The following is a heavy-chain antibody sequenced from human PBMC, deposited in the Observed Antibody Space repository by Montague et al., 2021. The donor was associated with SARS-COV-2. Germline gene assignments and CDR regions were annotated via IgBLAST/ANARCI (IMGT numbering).Heavy chain of an antibody. J-gene: IGHJ6*02. CDR3: ARHASYDYSKDLYYYYYYGMDV. CDR2: IYYSGST. Sequence: SETLSLTCTVSGGSISTYYWSWIRQPPGKGLEWIGYIYYSGSTNYSPSLKSRVTISVDTSKNQFSLKLSSVIAADTAVYYCARHASYDYSKDLYYYYYYGMDVWGQGTTVTVSS. D-gene: IGHD4-11*01. V-gene: IGHV4-59*08. CDR1: GGSISTYY.